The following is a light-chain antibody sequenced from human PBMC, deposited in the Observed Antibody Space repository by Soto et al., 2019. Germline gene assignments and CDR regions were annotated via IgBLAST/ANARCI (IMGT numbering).Light chain of an antibody. CDR3: QQYYGIPYT. V-gene: IGKV4-1*01. Sequence: DIVMTQSPDSLAVSLDERATINCKSSQSLFYSSNNKNYLAWYQQKPGQPPKLLIYWASTRESGVPDRFSGSGSGADFTLTISSLRAEDVAVYYCQQYYGIPYTFGQGTKLEIK. CDR2: WAS. CDR1: QSLFYSSNNKNY. J-gene: IGKJ2*01.